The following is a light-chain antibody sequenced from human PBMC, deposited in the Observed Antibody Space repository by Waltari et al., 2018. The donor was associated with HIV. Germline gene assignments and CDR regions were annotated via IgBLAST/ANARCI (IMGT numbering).Light chain of an antibody. J-gene: IGLJ2*01. CDR3: SSYGGSSNWL. CDR1: SSDTGNYNL. CDR2: EGI. Sequence: QPALNQPAPVSGSPGQSITISCTGTSSDTGNYNLVPWYQQYAGKAPKLIIYEGIKRPSGVSNRISGSKSANTASLTISGLQAEDEADYYCSSYGGSSNWLFGGGTKLTVL. V-gene: IGLV2-23*01.